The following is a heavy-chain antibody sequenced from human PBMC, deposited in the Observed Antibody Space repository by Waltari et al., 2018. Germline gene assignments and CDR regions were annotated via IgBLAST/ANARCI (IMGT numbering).Heavy chain of an antibody. D-gene: IGHD1-26*01. Sequence: QVQLVQSGAEVKKPGASVKVSCKASGYTFTGYYMHWVRQAPGQGLEWMGWINPNSGGTTYAQKCQGRVTMTRDTAISTAYMELSRLRSDDTAVYYCARGDITSRSGSYYRWGQGTLVTVSS. CDR3: ARGDITSRSGSYYR. CDR1: GYTFTGYY. J-gene: IGHJ4*02. V-gene: IGHV1-2*02. CDR2: INPNSGGT.